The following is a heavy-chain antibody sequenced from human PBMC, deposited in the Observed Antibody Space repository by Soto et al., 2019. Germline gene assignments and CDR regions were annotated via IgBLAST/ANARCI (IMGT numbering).Heavy chain of an antibody. Sequence: GGSLRLSCAASGFTFSSYAMSWVRQAPGRGLEWVSAISGSGGSTYYADSVKGRFTISRDNSKNTLYLQMNSLRAEDTAVYYCAKVLLGYCSSTSCREYYYYYYMDVWGKGTTVTVSS. D-gene: IGHD2-2*01. J-gene: IGHJ6*03. CDR2: ISGSGGST. CDR3: AKVLLGYCSSTSCREYYYYYYMDV. V-gene: IGHV3-23*01. CDR1: GFTFSSYA.